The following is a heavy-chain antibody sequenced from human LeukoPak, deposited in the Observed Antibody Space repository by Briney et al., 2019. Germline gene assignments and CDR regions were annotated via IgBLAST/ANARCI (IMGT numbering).Heavy chain of an antibody. CDR3: ARELGSMPYYFDY. Sequence: MTGGSLRLSCAASGFTFSDYYMSWIRQAPGKGLEWVSYISSSGSTIYYADSVKGRFTISRDNAKNSLYLQMNSLRAEDTAVYYCARELGSMPYYFDYWGQGTLVTVSS. V-gene: IGHV3-11*01. CDR2: ISSSGSTI. J-gene: IGHJ4*02. D-gene: IGHD2-2*01. CDR1: GFTFSDYY.